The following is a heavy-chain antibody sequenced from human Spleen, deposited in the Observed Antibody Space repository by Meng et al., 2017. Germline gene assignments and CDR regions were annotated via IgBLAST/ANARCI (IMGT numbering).Heavy chain of an antibody. CDR2: ISAYNGNT. CDR3: ARRIAVAGHLDY. V-gene: IGHV1-18*04. Sequence: ASVKVSCKASGYTFPDYWLHWVRQAPGQGLEWMGWISAYNGNTNYAQKLQGRVTMTTDTSTSTAYMELRSLRSDDTAVYYCARRIAVAGHLDYWGQGTLVTVSS. J-gene: IGHJ4*02. CDR1: GYTFPDYW. D-gene: IGHD6-19*01.